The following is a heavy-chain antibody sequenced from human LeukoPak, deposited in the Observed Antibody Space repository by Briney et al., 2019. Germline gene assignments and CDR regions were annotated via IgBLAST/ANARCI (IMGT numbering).Heavy chain of an antibody. V-gene: IGHV1-3*01. J-gene: IGHJ3*02. D-gene: IGHD4-23*01. CDR1: GYTFTSYA. Sequence: GASVKVSCKASGYTFTSYAMHWVRQAPGQRLEWMGWINAGNGNTKYSQKFQGRVTITRDTSASTAYMELSSLRSEDTAVYYCASGEQPGGQHWAQEAFDIWGQGTMVTVSS. CDR3: ASGEQPGGQHWAQEAFDI. CDR2: INAGNGNT.